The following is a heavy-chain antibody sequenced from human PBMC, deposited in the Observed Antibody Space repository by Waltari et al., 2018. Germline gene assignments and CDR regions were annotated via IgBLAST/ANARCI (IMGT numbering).Heavy chain of an antibody. Sequence: EVQLVESGGGMVQPGGSLRLSCAAAGFTLSHYWMGWVRQAPGKGLEWVAGIKEDGGRKDYVDSVKGRFTITRDDAKSTLYLQMNRLRAEDTAVFYCVRNRGWQQFDFWGQGTLVTVSS. V-gene: IGHV3-7*01. D-gene: IGHD2-15*01. CDR2: IKEDGGRK. J-gene: IGHJ4*02. CDR1: GFTLSHYW. CDR3: VRNRGWQQFDF.